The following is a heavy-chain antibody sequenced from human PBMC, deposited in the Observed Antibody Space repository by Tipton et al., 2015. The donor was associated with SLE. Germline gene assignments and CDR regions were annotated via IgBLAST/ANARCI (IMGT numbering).Heavy chain of an antibody. J-gene: IGHJ3*02. CDR1: GYSISSGYY. Sequence: TLSLTCAVSGYSISSGYYWGWIRQPPGKGLEWIGSIYHSGSTYYNPSLKSRVTISVDTSKNQFSLKLSSVTAAATAVYYCARDSNSYYDAFDIWGQGTMVTVSS. CDR2: IYHSGST. V-gene: IGHV4-38-2*02. CDR3: ARDSNSYYDAFDI. D-gene: IGHD3-22*01.